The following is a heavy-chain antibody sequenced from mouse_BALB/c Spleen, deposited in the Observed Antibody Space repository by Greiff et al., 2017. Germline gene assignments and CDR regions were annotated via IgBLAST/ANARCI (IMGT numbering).Heavy chain of an antibody. V-gene: IGHV1-87*01. J-gene: IGHJ4*01. CDR2: IYPGDGDT. CDR1: GYTFTSYW. CDR3: ARGGGYYAMDY. Sequence: QVQLQQSGAELARPGASVKLSCKASGYTFTSYWMPWVKQRPGQGLEWIGAIYPGDGDTRYTQKFKGKATLTADKSSSTAYMQLSSLASEDSAVYYCARGGGYYAMDYWGQGTSVTVSS.